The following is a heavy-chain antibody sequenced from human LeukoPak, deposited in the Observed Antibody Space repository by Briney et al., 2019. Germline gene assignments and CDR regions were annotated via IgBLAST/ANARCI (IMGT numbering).Heavy chain of an antibody. Sequence: GGSLRLSCAASGFTFSSYSMNWVRQAPGKGLEWVAVISYDGSNKYYADSVKGRFTISRDNSKNTLYLQMNSLRAEDTAVYYCAKASRGYYCSSTSCFNREYYYYGMDVWGQGTTVTVSS. D-gene: IGHD2-2*01. V-gene: IGHV3-30*18. CDR2: ISYDGSNK. J-gene: IGHJ6*02. CDR3: AKASRGYYCSSTSCFNREYYYYGMDV. CDR1: GFTFSSYS.